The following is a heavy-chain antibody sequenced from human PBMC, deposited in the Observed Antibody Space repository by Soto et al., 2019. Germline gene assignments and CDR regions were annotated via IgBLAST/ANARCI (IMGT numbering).Heavy chain of an antibody. J-gene: IGHJ4*02. V-gene: IGHV3-23*01. D-gene: IGHD5-18*01. Sequence: EVQLLESGEGLVQPGGSLRLCCAASGFTFSSYAMSWVRQAPGKGLEWVSAISGSGGSTYYADSVKGRFTISRHNSKNTLYLQMNSLRAEDTAVYYCAKVGGAQLPYDYWGQGTLVTVSS. CDR3: AKVGGAQLPYDY. CDR2: ISGSGGST. CDR1: GFTFSSYA.